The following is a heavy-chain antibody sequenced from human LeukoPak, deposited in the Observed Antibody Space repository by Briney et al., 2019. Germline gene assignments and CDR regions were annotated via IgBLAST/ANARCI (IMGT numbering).Heavy chain of an antibody. V-gene: IGHV3-15*01. CDR3: TTGITMVRGTDY. J-gene: IGHJ4*02. D-gene: IGHD3-10*01. CDR1: GFTFSNAW. Sequence: GGSLGLSCAASGFTFSNAWMSWVRQAPGKGLEWVGRIKSKTDGGTTDYAAPVKGRFTISRDDSKNTLYLQMNSLKTEDTAVYYCTTGITMVRGTDYWGQGTLVTVSS. CDR2: IKSKTDGGTT.